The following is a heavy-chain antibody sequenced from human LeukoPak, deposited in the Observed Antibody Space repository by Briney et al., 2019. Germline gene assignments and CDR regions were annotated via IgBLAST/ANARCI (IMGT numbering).Heavy chain of an antibody. V-gene: IGHV3-48*03. J-gene: IGHJ6*03. CDR2: ISSSGSTI. Sequence: GGSLRLSCAASGFTFSSYEMNWVRQAPGKGLEWVSYISSSGSTIYYADSVKGRFTISRDNAKNSLYLQMNSLRAEDTAVYYCARGPRNWYYYYYMDVWGKGTTVTVSS. CDR1: GFTFSSYE. CDR3: ARGPRNWYYYYYMDV.